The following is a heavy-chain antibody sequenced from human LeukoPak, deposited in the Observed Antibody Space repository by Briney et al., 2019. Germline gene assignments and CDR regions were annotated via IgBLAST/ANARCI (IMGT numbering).Heavy chain of an antibody. CDR3: ARPMVRGAGLLYYFGY. D-gene: IGHD3-10*01. V-gene: IGHV3-11*04. Sequence: GGSLRLSCAASGFTFSNYYMSWIRQAPGKGLEWVSYISSSGNPIYYADSVKGRFTISRDNAKNSLYLQMNSLRAEDTAVYYCARPMVRGAGLLYYFGYWGQGTLVTVSS. CDR1: GFTFSNYY. J-gene: IGHJ4*02. CDR2: ISSSGNPI.